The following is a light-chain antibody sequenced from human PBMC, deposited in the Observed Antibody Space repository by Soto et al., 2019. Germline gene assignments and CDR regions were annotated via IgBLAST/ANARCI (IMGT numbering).Light chain of an antibody. CDR3: QHYDNVPRYT. CDR1: QDIINF. Sequence: DIQMTQSPSSMSASVGDRVTITCQASQDIINFLNWYQQKPGKAPKLLIYDASILAAGVTSRFSGSGSGTDFTLTISSLQPEDIATYFCQHYDNVPRYTFGQGTKVEI. V-gene: IGKV1-33*01. CDR2: DAS. J-gene: IGKJ2*01.